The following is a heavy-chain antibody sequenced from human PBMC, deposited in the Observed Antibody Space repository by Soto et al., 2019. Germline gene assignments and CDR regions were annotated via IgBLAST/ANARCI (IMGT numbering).Heavy chain of an antibody. D-gene: IGHD5-18*01. J-gene: IGHJ4*02. CDR2: IFYSGST. Sequence: SETLSLTCTVSGGSVRSYYWTWIRQPPGKGLEWLGYIFYSGSTFYNPSLKSRVTISIHTSKSQFSLQLTSVTAADTAVYYCARGAADTAMVDSWGQGTLVTVSS. CDR1: GGSVRSYY. V-gene: IGHV4-59*02. CDR3: ARGAADTAMVDS.